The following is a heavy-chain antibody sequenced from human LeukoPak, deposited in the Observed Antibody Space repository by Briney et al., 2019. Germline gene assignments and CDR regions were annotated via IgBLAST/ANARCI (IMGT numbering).Heavy chain of an antibody. D-gene: IGHD3-16*01. V-gene: IGHV4-34*01. CDR2: INHTGST. CDR3: ARGRGIMITFGGGWFDP. J-gene: IGHJ5*02. Sequence: SETLSLTCAVYGGSFSAYYWSWIRQPPGKGLEWIGEINHTGSTSYNPSLKSRVTISVDTSKNQFSLKLSSVTAADTAVYYCARGRGIMITFGGGWFDPWGQGTLVTVSS. CDR1: GGSFSAYY.